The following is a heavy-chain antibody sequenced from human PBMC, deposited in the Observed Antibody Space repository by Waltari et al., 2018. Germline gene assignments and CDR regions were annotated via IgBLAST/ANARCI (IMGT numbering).Heavy chain of an antibody. CDR1: GGSFSGYF. V-gene: IGHV4-34*01. CDR3: AIWFGELLGDY. Sequence: QVQLQQWGAGLLKPSETLSLTCPVYGGSFSGYFLSWIRQPPGKGLEWIGEINHSGSTNYNPSLKSRVTISVDTSKNQFSLKLSSVTAADTAVYYCAIWFGELLGDYWGQGTLVTVSS. D-gene: IGHD3-10*01. CDR2: INHSGST. J-gene: IGHJ4*02.